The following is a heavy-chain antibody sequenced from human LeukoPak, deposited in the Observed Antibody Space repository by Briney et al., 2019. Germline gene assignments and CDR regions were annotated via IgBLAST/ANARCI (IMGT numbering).Heavy chain of an antibody. CDR2: FSYGGNT. D-gene: IGHD2-15*01. J-gene: IGHJ4*02. V-gene: IGHV4-39*01. Sequence: SETLSLTCTVSGTSIISANYYWGWIRQSPGKGLEWIGSFSYGGNTYYTPSLKSRVTISVDTSKNRFSLNLNSATAADTAVYYCARQRIVVVLAAPPDYLDYWGQGTLVTVSS. CDR3: ARQRIVVVLAAPPDYLDY. CDR1: GTSIISANYY.